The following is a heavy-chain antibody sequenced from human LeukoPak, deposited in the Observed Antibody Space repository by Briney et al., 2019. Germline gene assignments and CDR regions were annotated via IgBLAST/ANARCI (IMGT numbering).Heavy chain of an antibody. Sequence: TTGESLKISCKGSGYSFTSYWIGWVRQMPGKGLKWMGIIYPGDSDTRYSPSFQGQVTISADKSISTAYLQWSSLKASDTAMYYCARQKYCSGGSCYGDYWGQGTLVTVSS. J-gene: IGHJ4*02. V-gene: IGHV5-51*01. CDR2: IYPGDSDT. D-gene: IGHD2-15*01. CDR3: ARQKYCSGGSCYGDY. CDR1: GYSFTSYW.